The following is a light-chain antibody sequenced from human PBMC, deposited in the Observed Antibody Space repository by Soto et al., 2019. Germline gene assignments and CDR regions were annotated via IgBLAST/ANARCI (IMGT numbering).Light chain of an antibody. CDR3: SSYTSSSTLV. Sequence: QSVLSQPASVSGSPGQSITISCTGTSSDVGGYHYVSWYQQHPGKAPKLMIYEFSNRPQGVSNRFSGSKSGNTASLTISGLQAEDEADYYCSSYTSSSTLVFGTGTKVTVL. J-gene: IGLJ1*01. CDR2: EFS. V-gene: IGLV2-14*01. CDR1: SSDVGGYHY.